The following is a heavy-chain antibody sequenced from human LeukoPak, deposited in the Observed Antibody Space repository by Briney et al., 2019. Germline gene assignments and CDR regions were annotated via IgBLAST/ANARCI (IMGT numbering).Heavy chain of an antibody. Sequence: PGRSLRLSCAASGFTFSGHGMHWVRQAPGKGLEWVAAISYDGSIKYYADSVKGRLTISRDNSKNTLYLQMNRLRTEDTAVYDCANKDFGSGRIDFWGQGTLVTVSS. CDR1: GFTFSGHG. V-gene: IGHV3-30*18. D-gene: IGHD3-10*01. J-gene: IGHJ4*02. CDR3: ANKDFGSGRIDF. CDR2: ISYDGSIK.